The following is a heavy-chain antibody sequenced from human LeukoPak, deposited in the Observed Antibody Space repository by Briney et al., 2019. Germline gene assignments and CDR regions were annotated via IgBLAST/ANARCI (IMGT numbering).Heavy chain of an antibody. CDR2: IYYTGNT. Sequence: SETLSLTCTVSAGSISSSSYYWGWLRQPRGRGLEWFGSIYYTGNTYYNPSLKCRVTISVDRSKNQFSLKLSSVTAADTAVYYCATHCSSTGCYEYWGQGTLVTVSS. CDR3: ATHCSSTGCYEY. D-gene: IGHD2-2*01. V-gene: IGHV4-39*07. CDR1: AGSISSSSYY. J-gene: IGHJ4*02.